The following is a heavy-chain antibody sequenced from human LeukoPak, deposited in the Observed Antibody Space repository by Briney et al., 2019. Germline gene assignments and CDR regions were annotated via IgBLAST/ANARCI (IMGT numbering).Heavy chain of an antibody. J-gene: IGHJ1*01. V-gene: IGHV1-2*02. D-gene: IGHD4-17*01. CDR1: GYTFTGYY. CDR3: AASYGDYVLYFQH. CDR2: INPNSGGT. Sequence: ASVKVSCEASGYTFTGYYMHWVRQAPGQGLEWMGWINPNSGGTNYAQKFQGRVTMTRDTSISTAYMELSRLRSDDTAVYYCAASYGDYVLYFQHWGQGTLVTVSS.